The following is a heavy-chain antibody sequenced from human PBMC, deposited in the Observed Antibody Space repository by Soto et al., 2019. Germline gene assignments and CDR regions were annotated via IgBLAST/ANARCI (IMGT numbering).Heavy chain of an antibody. D-gene: IGHD3-22*01. CDR3: ARGTMIVVVPVSYYGMDV. J-gene: IGHJ6*02. V-gene: IGHV4-61*01. CDR2: IYSSGST. CDR1: GGSVSSGSNY. Sequence: PSETLSLTCTVSGGSVSSGSNYWSWIRQPPGKGLEWIGYIYSSGSTNYNPSLKSRVTISVDTTKNQFSLKLSSLTAADTAVYYCARGTMIVVVPVSYYGMDVWGQGTTVTVSS.